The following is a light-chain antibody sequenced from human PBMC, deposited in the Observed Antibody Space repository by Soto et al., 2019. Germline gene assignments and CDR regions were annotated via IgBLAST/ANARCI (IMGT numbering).Light chain of an antibody. J-gene: IGKJ3*01. CDR1: QSIPSNY. CDR3: QQYGSSFT. V-gene: IGKV3-20*01. Sequence: EIVLTQSPGTLSLSPGERATLSCRASQSIPSNYLAWYQHKPGQPPRLVIYGASSRATGVPATFSGSGSGTDFTLTISRLEPDNSAVYYCQQYGSSFTFGPGTKVEIK. CDR2: GAS.